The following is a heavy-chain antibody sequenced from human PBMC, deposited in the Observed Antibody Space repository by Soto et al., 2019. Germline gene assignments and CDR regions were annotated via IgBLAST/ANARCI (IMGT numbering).Heavy chain of an antibody. D-gene: IGHD2-2*01. CDR1: GGSISSSSYY. J-gene: IGHJ6*03. V-gene: IGHV4-39*01. CDR3: ARPDGRPDANPYYCYFLDV. Sequence: SETLSHTWTVSGGSISSSSYYWGWLRQPPGKGLEWIGSIYYSGSTYYNPSLKSRVTISVDTSKNQFSLKLSSVTAADTAVYYCARPDGRPDANPYYCYFLDVCGKGTTVTVS. CDR2: IYYSGST.